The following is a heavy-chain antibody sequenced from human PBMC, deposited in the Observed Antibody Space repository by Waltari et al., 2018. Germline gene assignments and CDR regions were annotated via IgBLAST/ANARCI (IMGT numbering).Heavy chain of an antibody. CDR3: AREYSSSSVYFQH. CDR2: IYYSGST. CDR1: GGSIRSSSYY. V-gene: IGHV4-39*07. D-gene: IGHD6-6*01. J-gene: IGHJ1*01. Sequence: QLQLQESGPGLVKPSETLSLTCTVSGGSIRSSSYYWGWIRQPPGKGLEWIGSIYYSGSTYYNPSLKSRVTISVDTSKNQFSLKLSSVTAADTAVYYCAREYSSSSVYFQHWGQGTLVTVSS.